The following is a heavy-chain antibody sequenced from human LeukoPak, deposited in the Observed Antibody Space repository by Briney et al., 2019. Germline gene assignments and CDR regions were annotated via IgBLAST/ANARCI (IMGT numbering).Heavy chain of an antibody. CDR3: ARAISGSFRTSYYFDY. J-gene: IGHJ4*02. V-gene: IGHV4-59*08. D-gene: IGHD6-13*01. CDR1: GGSISSYY. CDR2: IYHTGST. Sequence: KPSETLSLTCTVSGGSISSYYWSWIRQPPGKGLEWIGSIYHTGSTDYNPSLKSRVTVSVDTSKNQFSLKLTSVTAADTAVYYCARAISGSFRTSYYFDYWGQGALVTVSS.